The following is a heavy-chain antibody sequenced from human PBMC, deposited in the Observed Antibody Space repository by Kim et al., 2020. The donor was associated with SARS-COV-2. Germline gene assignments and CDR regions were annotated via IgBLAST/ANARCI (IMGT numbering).Heavy chain of an antibody. CDR2: IYYSGST. D-gene: IGHD2-2*01. Sequence: SETLSLTCTVSGGSISSGGYYWSWIRQHPGKGLEWIGYIYYSGSTYYNPSLKSRVTISVDTSKNQFPLKLSSVTAADTAVYYCAAVVVPAATTYYYYYMDVWGKGTTVTVSS. CDR1: GGSISSGGYY. V-gene: IGHV4-31*03. CDR3: AAVVVPAATTYYYYYMDV. J-gene: IGHJ6*03.